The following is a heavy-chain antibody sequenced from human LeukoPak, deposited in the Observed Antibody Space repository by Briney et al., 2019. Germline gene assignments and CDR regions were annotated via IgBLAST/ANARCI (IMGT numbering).Heavy chain of an antibody. CDR1: GFTFDDYA. V-gene: IGHV3-9*01. CDR3: ASQLVFRSPFDY. CDR2: ISWNSGSI. Sequence: GGSLRLSCAASGFTFDDYAMHWDRQAPGKGLEWASGISWNSGSIGYADSVKGRFTISRDNAKNSLYLQMNSLRAEDTALYYCASQLVFRSPFDYWGQGTLVTVSS. J-gene: IGHJ4*02.